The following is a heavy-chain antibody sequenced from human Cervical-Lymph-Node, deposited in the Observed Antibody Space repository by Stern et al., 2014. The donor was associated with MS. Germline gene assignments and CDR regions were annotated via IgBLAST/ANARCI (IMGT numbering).Heavy chain of an antibody. Sequence: EVQLLESGGGLVQPGGSLRLSCAASGFTFSSYAMSWVRQAPGKGLEWVSAISGRGGRPYYADSVKVRFTISRDNSKNTLYLQMNXXXAEDTSVYYCAKSTVTSLSDYWGQGTLVTVSS. CDR1: GFTFSSYA. CDR2: ISGRGGRP. V-gene: IGHV3-23*01. J-gene: IGHJ4*02. D-gene: IGHD4-17*01. CDR3: AKSTVTSLSDY.